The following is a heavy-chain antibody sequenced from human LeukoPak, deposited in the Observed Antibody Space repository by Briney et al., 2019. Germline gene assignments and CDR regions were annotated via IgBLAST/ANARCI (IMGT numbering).Heavy chain of an antibody. D-gene: IGHD2-2*01. CDR3: ARSGVVVPAAMFDY. V-gene: IGHV1-69*01. J-gene: IGHJ4*02. Sequence: GSSVKVSCKASGGTFSSYAISWVRQAPGQGLEWMGGIIPIFGTANYAQKFQGRVTITADESTSTAYMELSSLRSEDTAVYYCARSGVVVPAAMFDYWGQGTLVTVSS. CDR2: IIPIFGTA. CDR1: GGTFSSYA.